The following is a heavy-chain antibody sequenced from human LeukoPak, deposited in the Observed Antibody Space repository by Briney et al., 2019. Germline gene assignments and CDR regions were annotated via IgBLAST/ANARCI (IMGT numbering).Heavy chain of an antibody. Sequence: GGSLRLSCAVSGPTFSNFKMSWVRQAPGKGLEWDSYISDSGRTTFYADSVKGRFTISRDNAKNSLYLQMSSLRVEDTAVYYCASWAGNTQSDSWSGPFDYWGQGTLVTVSS. CDR2: ISDSGRTT. J-gene: IGHJ4*02. D-gene: IGHD3-3*01. CDR3: ASWAGNTQSDSWSGPFDY. V-gene: IGHV3-48*03. CDR1: GPTFSNFK.